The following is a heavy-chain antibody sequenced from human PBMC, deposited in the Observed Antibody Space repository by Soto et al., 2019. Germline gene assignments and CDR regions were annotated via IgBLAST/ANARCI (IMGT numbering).Heavy chain of an antibody. CDR2: INPNRGGP. Sequence: AGVPVSCMYSVYTFTAYYIYCVQPDPRRGLEWMGWINPNRGGPNYAQKFQGRVTMTRDTSISTAYMGLSRLRSDDTAVHDCARAGGRAVAASDPFHLWGQATMVTVSS. CDR1: VYTFTAYY. J-gene: IGHJ3*01. CDR3: ARAGGRAVAASDPFHL. V-gene: IGHV1-2*02. D-gene: IGHD6-19*01.